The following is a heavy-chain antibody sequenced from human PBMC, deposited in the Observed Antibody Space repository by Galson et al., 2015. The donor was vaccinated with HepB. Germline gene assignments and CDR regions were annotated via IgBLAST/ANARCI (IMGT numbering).Heavy chain of an antibody. CDR3: ARQGVAEISVFMGKYQLPQGNWFDP. CDR2: IYPGDSDT. CDR1: GYSFTSYW. V-gene: IGHV5-51*01. Sequence: QSGAEVKKPGESLKISCKGSGYSFTSYWIGWVRQMPGKGLEWMGIIYPGDSDTRYSPSFQGQVTISADKSISTAYLQWSSLKASDTAMYYCARQGVAEISVFMGKYQLPQGNWFDPWGQGTLVTVSS. J-gene: IGHJ5*02. D-gene: IGHD2-2*01.